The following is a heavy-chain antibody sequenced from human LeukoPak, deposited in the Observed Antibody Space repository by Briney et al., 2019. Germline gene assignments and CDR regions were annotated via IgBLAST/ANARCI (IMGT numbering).Heavy chain of an antibody. CDR2: LYTAGVP. V-gene: IGHV3-66*01. CDR3: ARSGPTVLWSKYFDY. Sequence: GGSLRLSCAASGFTVSSFYMSWVRQAPGKGLEWVSVLYTAGVPYYADSVQGRFTISRDNSKNTLFLQMDNLSADDTATYYCARSGPTVLWSKYFDYWGQGALVTVSS. J-gene: IGHJ4*02. D-gene: IGHD5-12*01. CDR1: GFTVSSFY.